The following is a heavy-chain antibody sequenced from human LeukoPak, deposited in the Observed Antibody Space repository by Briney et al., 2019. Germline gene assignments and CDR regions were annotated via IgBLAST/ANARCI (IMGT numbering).Heavy chain of an antibody. J-gene: IGHJ4*02. CDR1: GYSISSGYY. D-gene: IGHD3-16*01. CDR2: VYHSGST. V-gene: IGHV4-38-2*01. Sequence: SEALSLTCAVSGYSISSGYYWGWIRQPPGKGLEWIGSVYHSGSTYYNPSLKSRVTISVDTSKNQSSLKLSSVTAADTAVYYCARLRGEYYFDYWGQGTLVTVSS. CDR3: ARLRGEYYFDY.